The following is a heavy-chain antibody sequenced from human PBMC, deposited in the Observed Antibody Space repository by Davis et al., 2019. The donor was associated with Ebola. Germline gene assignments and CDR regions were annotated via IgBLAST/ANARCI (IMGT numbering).Heavy chain of an antibody. CDR2: IYYGGAT. V-gene: IGHV4-59*08. CDR1: GDSITPYY. CDR3: ARSTGVGFNYAS. D-gene: IGHD5-24*01. Sequence: PSETLSLTCTVSGDSITPYYWSWIRQPPGKGLEWVGYIYYGGATNYNPSLKNRVSISVDTSKNHFSLKLTSVTAADTAVYYCARSTGVGFNYASWGQGTLVIVSS. J-gene: IGHJ5*02.